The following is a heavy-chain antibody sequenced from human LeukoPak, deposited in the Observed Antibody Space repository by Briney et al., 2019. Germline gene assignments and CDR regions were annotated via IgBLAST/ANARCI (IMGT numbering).Heavy chain of an antibody. CDR3: GRRLSRAGGDWYFDL. V-gene: IGHV4-59*01. CDR2: ISYSGTT. Sequence: SETLSLTCTVSGGSISTYYWSWIRQPPGKGLEWIGYISYSGTTNHNPSLKRRVGMSVDTPKNQFSLKLSSVTAADTGVFYCGRRLSRAGGDWYFDLWGGGTLVTVPS. J-gene: IGHJ2*01. D-gene: IGHD2-8*01. CDR1: GGSISTYY.